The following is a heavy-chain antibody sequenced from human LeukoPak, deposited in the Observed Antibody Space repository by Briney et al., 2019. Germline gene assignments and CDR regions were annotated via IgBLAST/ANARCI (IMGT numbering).Heavy chain of an antibody. J-gene: IGHJ4*02. D-gene: IGHD3-22*01. CDR1: GGSISSYY. V-gene: IGHV4-34*01. Sequence: SETLSLTCTVSGGSISSYYWSWIRQPPGKGLEWIGEINHSGSTNYNPSLKSRVTISVDTSKNQFSLKLSSVTAADTAVYYCARVAGYYDSSGYYYVIDYWGQGTLVTVSS. CDR2: INHSGST. CDR3: ARVAGYYDSSGYYYVIDY.